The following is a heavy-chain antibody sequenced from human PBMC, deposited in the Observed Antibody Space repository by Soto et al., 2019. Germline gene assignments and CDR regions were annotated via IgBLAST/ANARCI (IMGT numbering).Heavy chain of an antibody. J-gene: IGHJ4*02. V-gene: IGHV5-51*01. CDR2: IYLSDSDT. D-gene: IGHD6-19*01. Sequence: PGESLKISCKGSGYSFTSYWIAWVRQMAVKGLEWMGLIYLSDSDTRYSPSFQGRVTISADKSISTAYLQWSSLKASDTAMYYCARYSSGWPYYFDYWGQGNLVTVSS. CDR1: GYSFTSYW. CDR3: ARYSSGWPYYFDY.